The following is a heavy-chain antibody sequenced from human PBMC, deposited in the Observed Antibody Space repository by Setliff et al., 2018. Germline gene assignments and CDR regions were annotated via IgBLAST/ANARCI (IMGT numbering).Heavy chain of an antibody. V-gene: IGHV1-3*01. J-gene: IGHJ6*03. D-gene: IGHD2-15*01. CDR2: INAVSGNT. Sequence: RASVKVSCKASGDSFNNYAISWVRQAPGQRLEWMGWINAVSGNTKYSQKFQGRVTITRDTSASTAYMELSSLRSEDTAVYYCARVRDCSGGSCHRGFYHYMDVWGKGTTVTVSS. CDR1: GDSFNNYA. CDR3: ARVRDCSGGSCHRGFYHYMDV.